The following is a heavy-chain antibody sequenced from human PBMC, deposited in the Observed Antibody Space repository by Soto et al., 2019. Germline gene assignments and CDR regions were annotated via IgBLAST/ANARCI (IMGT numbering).Heavy chain of an antibody. Sequence: ASVKVSCKASGYTFTSYGISWVRPAPGQGLEWMGWISAYNGNTNYAQKLQGRVTMTTDTSTSTAYMELRSLRSDDTAVYYCARDHVMTTVTYYYYYYGMDVWGQGTTVTVSS. J-gene: IGHJ6*02. CDR3: ARDHVMTTVTYYYYYYGMDV. V-gene: IGHV1-18*01. CDR1: GYTFTSYG. D-gene: IGHD4-4*01. CDR2: ISAYNGNT.